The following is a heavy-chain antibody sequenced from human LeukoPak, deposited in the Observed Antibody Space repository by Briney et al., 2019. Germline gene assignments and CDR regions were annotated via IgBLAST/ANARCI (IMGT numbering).Heavy chain of an antibody. CDR2: ISSDGYTE. CDR1: GFTFSSYG. Sequence: GGSLRLPCAASGFTFSSYGMLWVRQAPGKGLEWVAVISSDGYTEYYADSVKGRFTISRDNSQNTLYLQMNSLRAEDTAVYYCAKEIAVADYFDYWGQGTLVTVSS. D-gene: IGHD6-19*01. J-gene: IGHJ4*02. V-gene: IGHV3-30*18. CDR3: AKEIAVADYFDY.